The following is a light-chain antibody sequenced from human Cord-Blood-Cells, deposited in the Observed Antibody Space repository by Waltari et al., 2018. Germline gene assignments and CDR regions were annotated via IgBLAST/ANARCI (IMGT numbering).Light chain of an antibody. J-gene: IGKJ4*01. V-gene: IGKV1-39*01. CDR3: QQSYSTLT. Sequence: DIQMTQSPSSLSASVGDRVTITCRASQSISSYLNWYQQKPGKAPKLLIYAASSLQSGVPSRFSGNGSGTEFTLTISSLQPEDFATYYCQQSYSTLTFGGGTKVEIK. CDR2: AAS. CDR1: QSISSY.